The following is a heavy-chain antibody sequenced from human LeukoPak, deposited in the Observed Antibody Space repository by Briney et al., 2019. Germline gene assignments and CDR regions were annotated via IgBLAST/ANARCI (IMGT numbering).Heavy chain of an antibody. J-gene: IGHJ4*02. D-gene: IGHD3-3*01. CDR2: INWNGGNT. V-gene: IGHV3-20*04. CDR3: AREYYDFRSVYNSY. Sequence: PGGSLRLSCAASGFTFDDYGMSWVRQAPGKGLEWVSGINWNGGNTGYADSVKGRFTISRDNAKNSLYLQMNSLRAEDTTLYYCAREYYDFRSVYNSYWGQGTLVTVSS. CDR1: GFTFDDYG.